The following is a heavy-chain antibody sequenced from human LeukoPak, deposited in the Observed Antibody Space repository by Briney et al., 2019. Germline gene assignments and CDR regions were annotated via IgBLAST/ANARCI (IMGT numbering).Heavy chain of an antibody. CDR3: ASGNYYDSSGDAFDI. D-gene: IGHD3-22*01. V-gene: IGHV3-11*04. Sequence: GGFLRLSCAASGFTFSDYYMSWIRQAPGKGLEWVSYISSSGSTIYYADSVKGRFTISRDNAKNSLYLQMNSLRAEDTAVYYCASGNYYDSSGDAFDIWGQGTMVTVSS. CDR2: ISSSGSTI. CDR1: GFTFSDYY. J-gene: IGHJ3*02.